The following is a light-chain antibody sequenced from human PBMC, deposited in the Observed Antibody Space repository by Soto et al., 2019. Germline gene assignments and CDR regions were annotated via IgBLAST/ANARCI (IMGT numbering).Light chain of an antibody. CDR3: QHYISFPWT. V-gene: IGKV3-15*01. Sequence: EIVMTQSPATLSVSPGERATLSCRASQSISNNLAWYQQQPGQTPRLLIYGASTTATGIPARFSGSGTGTEFTLTISSLQPDDVATYYCQHYISFPWTFGQGTKVDIK. CDR2: GAS. CDR1: QSISNN. J-gene: IGKJ1*01.